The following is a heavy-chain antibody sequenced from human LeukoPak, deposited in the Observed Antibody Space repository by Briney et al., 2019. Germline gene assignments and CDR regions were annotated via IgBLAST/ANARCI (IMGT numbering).Heavy chain of an antibody. V-gene: IGHV3-11*04. CDR3: AARYSSGWYPEYYFDY. Sequence: GGSLRLSCAASGFTFSDYYMSWIRQAPGKGLEWVSYISSSGSTIYYADSVKGRFTISRDNAKNSLYLQMNSLRAEDTAVYYCAARYSSGWYPEYYFDYWGQGTLVTVSS. D-gene: IGHD6-19*01. CDR2: ISSSGSTI. CDR1: GFTFSDYY. J-gene: IGHJ4*02.